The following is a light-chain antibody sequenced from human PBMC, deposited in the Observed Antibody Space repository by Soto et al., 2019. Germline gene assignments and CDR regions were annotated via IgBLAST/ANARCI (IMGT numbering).Light chain of an antibody. CDR2: DGS. CDR1: QDISTY. Sequence: DIQLTHSPSFFSALVLVIVSITCRASQDISTYLAWYQQKPGEAPKLLISDGSTWHSGVPSRFSGSGSGTEFTLTITSLQSEDFAPYYCHQYNNCPRAFGRGTKVDIK. CDR3: HQYNNCPRA. J-gene: IGKJ1*01. V-gene: IGKV1-9*01.